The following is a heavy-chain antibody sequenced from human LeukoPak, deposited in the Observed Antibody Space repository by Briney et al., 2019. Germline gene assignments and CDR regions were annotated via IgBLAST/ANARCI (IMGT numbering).Heavy chain of an antibody. V-gene: IGHV4-38-2*02. Sequence: PSETLSLTCTVSGYSISSGYYWGWIRQPPGKGLEWIGNIYHSGNTYYNPSLKSRVTISVDTSKNQFSLKLSSVTAADTAVYYCARPRYYYDSSGYLADGFDIWGQGTMVTVSS. CDR3: ARPRYYYDSSGYLADGFDI. CDR2: IYHSGNT. J-gene: IGHJ3*02. D-gene: IGHD3-22*01. CDR1: GYSISSGYY.